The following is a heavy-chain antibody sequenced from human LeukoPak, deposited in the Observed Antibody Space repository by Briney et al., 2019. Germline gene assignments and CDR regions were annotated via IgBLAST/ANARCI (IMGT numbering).Heavy chain of an antibody. CDR3: ASTGYCSGGSCYELDY. V-gene: IGHV3-33*08. Sequence: GGSLRLSCAASGFTFSSYAMSWVRQAPGKGLDWVAVIWYDGTYKYYADPVKGRFTISRDNSKNTLYLQMNSLRAEDTAVYYCASTGYCSGGSCYELDYWGQGTLVTVSS. CDR1: GFTFSSYA. J-gene: IGHJ4*02. D-gene: IGHD2-15*01. CDR2: IWYDGTYK.